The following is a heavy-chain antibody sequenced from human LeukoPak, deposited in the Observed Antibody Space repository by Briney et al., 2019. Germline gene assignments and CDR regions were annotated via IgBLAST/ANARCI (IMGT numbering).Heavy chain of an antibody. CDR1: GGSISSSNW. V-gene: IGHV4-4*02. CDR3: ARDMYSSSWATLNYYYYGMDV. D-gene: IGHD6-13*01. CDR2: IYHSGST. J-gene: IGHJ6*02. Sequence: SETLSLTCAVSGGSISSSNWWSWVRQPPGEGLEWIGEIYHSGSTNYNPSLKSRVTISVDKSKNQFSLKLCSVTAADTAVYYCARDMYSSSWATLNYYYYGMDVWGQGTTVTVSS.